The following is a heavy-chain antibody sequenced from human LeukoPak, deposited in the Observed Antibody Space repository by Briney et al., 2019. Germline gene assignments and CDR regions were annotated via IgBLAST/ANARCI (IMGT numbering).Heavy chain of an antibody. Sequence: SETLSLTCTVSGGSISTYYWSWIRQPPGKGLEWIGYIYNSGSTNYNPSLKSRVTISVDTSKNKFSLKLSSVTAADTAVYYCARGRYSYGYDDEFDYWGQGTLVTVSS. CDR1: GGSISTYY. J-gene: IGHJ4*02. D-gene: IGHD5-18*01. V-gene: IGHV4-59*01. CDR3: ARGRYSYGYDDEFDY. CDR2: IYNSGST.